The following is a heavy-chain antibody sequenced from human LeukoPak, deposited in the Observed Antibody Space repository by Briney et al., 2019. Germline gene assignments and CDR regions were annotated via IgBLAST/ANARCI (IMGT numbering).Heavy chain of an antibody. CDR1: GYTFTSYG. CDR3: ARGGTTGTTGGAAFDI. D-gene: IGHD1-1*01. J-gene: IGHJ3*02. V-gene: IGHV1-18*01. Sequence: ASVKVSCKASGYTFTSYGISWVRQAPGQGLEWMGWISAYNGNTNYAQKLQGSVTMTTDTSTSTAYMELRSLRSDDTAVYYCARGGTTGTTGGAAFDIWGQGTMVTVSS. CDR2: ISAYNGNT.